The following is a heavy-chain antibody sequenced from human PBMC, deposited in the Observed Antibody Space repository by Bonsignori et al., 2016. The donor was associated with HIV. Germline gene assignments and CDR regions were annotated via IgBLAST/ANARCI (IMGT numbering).Heavy chain of an antibody. D-gene: IGHD3-16*01. J-gene: IGHJ4*02. V-gene: IGHV3-7*03. Sequence: GESLKISCAASGFTFSTYWMSWVRQAPGKGLEWVANIKQDGSEKYYVDSVKGRFTISRDNAKNSLYLQMNSLRAEDTAVYYCARDTGESDYWGQGTLVTVSS. CDR1: GFTFSTYW. CDR2: IKQDGSEK. CDR3: ARDTGESDY.